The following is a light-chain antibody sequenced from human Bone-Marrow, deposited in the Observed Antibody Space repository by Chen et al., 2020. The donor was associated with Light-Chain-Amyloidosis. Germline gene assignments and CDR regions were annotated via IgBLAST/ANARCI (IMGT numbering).Light chain of an antibody. CDR2: STS. J-gene: IGKJ4*01. V-gene: IGKV3-11*01. CDR3: QQRSTWPLT. Sequence: EIVLEQSPPPLSLSPGERATLSCRTSQSVSTYLAWYQQRRGQAPRLLIYSTSNRATGIPARFSGSGSGTDFTLTISSLEPEDFAVYYCQQRSTWPLTFGGGTKVEIK. CDR1: QSVSTY.